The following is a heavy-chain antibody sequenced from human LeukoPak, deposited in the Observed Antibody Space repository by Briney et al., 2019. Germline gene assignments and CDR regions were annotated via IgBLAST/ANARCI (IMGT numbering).Heavy chain of an antibody. Sequence: AGGSLRLSCAASGFTCSSYSMNWVRQAPGKGLEWVSYISSSSSTIYYADSVKGRFTISRDNAKNPLYLQMNSLRAEGTAVYYCARETSSGSYSGSDYWGQGTLVTVSS. D-gene: IGHD1-26*01. CDR1: GFTCSSYS. CDR2: ISSSSSTI. J-gene: IGHJ4*02. CDR3: ARETSSGSYSGSDY. V-gene: IGHV3-48*01.